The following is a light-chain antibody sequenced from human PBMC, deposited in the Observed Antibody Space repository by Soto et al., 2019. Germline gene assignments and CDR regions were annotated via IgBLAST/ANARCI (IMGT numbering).Light chain of an antibody. J-gene: IGKJ5*01. Sequence: EIVLTHSPATLSLSPGERATLSCSATQSVSSYLAWYPQKPGQAHRLLIYGASNRATGIPVRFSGSGSGTDFTLTISSLEPEDFAVYYCHQRSNWITFGQGPRLEI. CDR2: GAS. V-gene: IGKV3-11*01. CDR1: QSVSSY. CDR3: HQRSNWIT.